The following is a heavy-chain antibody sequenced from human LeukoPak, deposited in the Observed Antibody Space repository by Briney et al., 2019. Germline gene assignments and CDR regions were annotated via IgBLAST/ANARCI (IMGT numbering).Heavy chain of an antibody. CDR1: GGSISSYY. V-gene: IGHV4-59*01. CDR3: ARDPRGGTSRDNWFDP. J-gene: IGHJ5*02. Sequence: SETLSLTCTVSGGSISSYYWSWIWQPPGTGLEWIGYIYYSGSTNYNPSLKSRVTISVDTSKNQFSLKLNSVTAADTAVYYCARDPRGGTSRDNWFDPWGQGTLVTVSS. D-gene: IGHD1-1*01. CDR2: IYYSGST.